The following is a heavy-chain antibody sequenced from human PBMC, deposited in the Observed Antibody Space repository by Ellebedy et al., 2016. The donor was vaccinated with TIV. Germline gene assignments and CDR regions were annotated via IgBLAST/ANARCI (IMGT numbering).Heavy chain of an antibody. D-gene: IGHD3-16*01. Sequence: MPSETLSLTCTVSGGPINNYYWTWIRQPPGKGMEWIGPIHYNGPTAYNTSLQVRVTISLHTSENQFSLTLTSVTAADTAVYYCTRHGGPDSYAGSWGQGILVTVSS. V-gene: IGHV4-59*08. J-gene: IGHJ4*02. CDR2: IHYNGPT. CDR3: TRHGGPDSYAGS. CDR1: GGPINNYY.